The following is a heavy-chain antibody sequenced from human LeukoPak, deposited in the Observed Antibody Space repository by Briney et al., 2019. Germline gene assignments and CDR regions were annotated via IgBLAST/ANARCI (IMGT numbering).Heavy chain of an antibody. D-gene: IGHD3-10*01. CDR3: ARDLSYYGSGSYYFDY. Sequence: GASAKVSCKASGYTFTDFYMHWVRQAPGQGLEWMGWINPNSGGTNYAQNFQGRVTMTRDTSINTAYMELSRLRSDDTAMYYCARDLSYYGSGSYYFDYWGQGTLVTVSS. V-gene: IGHV1-2*02. CDR1: GYTFTDFY. CDR2: INPNSGGT. J-gene: IGHJ4*02.